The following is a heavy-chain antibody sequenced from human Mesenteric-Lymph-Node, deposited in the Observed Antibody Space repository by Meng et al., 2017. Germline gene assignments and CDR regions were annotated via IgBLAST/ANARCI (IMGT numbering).Heavy chain of an antibody. J-gene: IGHJ5*02. V-gene: IGHV3-11*04. CDR2: ISPTGGSL. CDR1: GFTFSDYY. CDR3: ARDHGFLNWFDP. Sequence: QVQLVESGGGLVKAGGSLRLSCAASGFTFSDYYMTWIRQPPGQGLEWIASISPTGGSLYYADSVKGRFSISRDNAKSSLSLQMNSLRVEDTAVYYCARDHGFLNWFDPWGQGTPVTVSS. D-gene: IGHD2/OR15-2a*01.